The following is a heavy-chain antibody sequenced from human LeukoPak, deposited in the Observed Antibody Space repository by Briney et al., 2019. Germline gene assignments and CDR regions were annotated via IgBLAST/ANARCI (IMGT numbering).Heavy chain of an antibody. V-gene: IGHV3-9*01. CDR1: GFTFDDYA. CDR2: ISWNSGSI. D-gene: IGHD3-22*01. J-gene: IGHJ4*02. CDR3: AIRLGDYYDSSGYFGY. Sequence: GRSLRLSCAASGFTFDDYAMHWVRQAPGKGLEWVSGISWNSGSIGYADSVKGRFTISRDNAKNSLYLQMNSLRAEDTALYYCAIRLGDYYDSSGYFGYWGQGTLVTVSS.